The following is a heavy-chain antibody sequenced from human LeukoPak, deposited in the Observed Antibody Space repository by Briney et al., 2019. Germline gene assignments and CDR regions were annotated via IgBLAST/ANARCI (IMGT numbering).Heavy chain of an antibody. Sequence: GGSLRLSRAASGFTVSSTYMSWVRQAPGKGLEWVSPLYSGGSTHYADSVKGRFTISRDNAKNSLYLRMNSLRAEDTAVYYCARDLGQDYYDSSGYPGGDAFDIWGQGTMVTVSS. J-gene: IGHJ3*02. CDR2: LYSGGST. V-gene: IGHV3-53*01. CDR3: ARDLGQDYYDSSGYPGGDAFDI. D-gene: IGHD3-22*01. CDR1: GFTVSSTY.